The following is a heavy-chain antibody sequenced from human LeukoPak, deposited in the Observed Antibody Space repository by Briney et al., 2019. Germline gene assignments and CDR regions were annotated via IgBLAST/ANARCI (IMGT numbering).Heavy chain of an antibody. CDR3: AKDLEEYYHDSSGYVGYFQH. CDR1: GFTFSNFG. CDR2: ISYDGSNK. D-gene: IGHD3-22*01. V-gene: IGHV3-30*18. Sequence: GGSLRLSCAASGFTFSNFGMHWVRQAPSKGLEWVAVISYDGSNKYYADSVKGRFTISRDNSKNTLFLQMNSLRAEDTAVYYCAKDLEEYYHDSSGYVGYFQHWGQGTLVTVSS. J-gene: IGHJ1*01.